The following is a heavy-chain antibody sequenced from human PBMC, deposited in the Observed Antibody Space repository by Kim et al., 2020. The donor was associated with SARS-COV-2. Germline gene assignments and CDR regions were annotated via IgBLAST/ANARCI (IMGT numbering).Heavy chain of an antibody. Sequence: GGSLRLSCAASGFTFSSYWMSWVRQAPGKGLEWVANIKQDGSEKYYVDSVKGRFTISRDNAKNSLYLQMNSLRAEDTAVYYCARVDVDTAMVPYGMDVWGQGTTVTVSS. D-gene: IGHD5-18*01. V-gene: IGHV3-7*01. CDR3: ARVDVDTAMVPYGMDV. CDR1: GFTFSSYW. CDR2: IKQDGSEK. J-gene: IGHJ6*02.